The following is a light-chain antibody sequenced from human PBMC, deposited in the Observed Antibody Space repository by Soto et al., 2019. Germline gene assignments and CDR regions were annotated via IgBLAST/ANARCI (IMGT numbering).Light chain of an antibody. CDR3: QQYGSSEWT. CDR2: GAS. J-gene: IGKJ1*01. CDR1: QSVSSNY. Sequence: EIVLTQSPGTLSLSPGERATLSFRASQSVSSNYLAWYQQKPGQAPRLLIYGASSRATGIPDRFSGSGSGTDFTLTISRLEPEDFAVYYCQQYGSSEWTFGQGTKV. V-gene: IGKV3-20*01.